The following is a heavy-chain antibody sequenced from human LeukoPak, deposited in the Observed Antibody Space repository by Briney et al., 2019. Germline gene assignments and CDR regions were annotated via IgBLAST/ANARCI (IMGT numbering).Heavy chain of an antibody. Sequence: ASVKVSCKVSGHTLTELSMHWVRQAPGKGLEWMGGFDPEDGETIYAQKFQGRVTMTADTSTDTAYMELSSLRSEDTAVYYCATHADYYGSGTWGQGTLVTVSS. CDR2: FDPEDGET. J-gene: IGHJ4*02. CDR3: ATHADYYGSGT. CDR1: GHTLTELS. V-gene: IGHV1-24*01. D-gene: IGHD3-10*01.